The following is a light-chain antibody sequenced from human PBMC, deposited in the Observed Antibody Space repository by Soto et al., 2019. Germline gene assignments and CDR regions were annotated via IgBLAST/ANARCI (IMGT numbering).Light chain of an antibody. CDR1: SSDVGTYNL. CDR2: EVD. Sequence: QSVLTPPASVSGSPGQSITISCTGTSSDVGTYNLVSWYQQHPGKAPKLMIYEVDKRPSGVSNRFSGSKSGNRASLTISGLQAEDEADYYCCSYASTITWVFGCGTKLTV. CDR3: CSYASTITWV. J-gene: IGLJ3*02. V-gene: IGLV2-23*02.